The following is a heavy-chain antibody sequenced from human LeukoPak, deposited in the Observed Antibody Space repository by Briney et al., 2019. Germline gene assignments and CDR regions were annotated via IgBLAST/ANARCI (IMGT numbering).Heavy chain of an antibody. D-gene: IGHD6-6*01. CDR2: ISYDGSNK. CDR3: AKDTRSSSSLGAFDI. CDR1: GFTFSSYA. Sequence: GRSLRLSCVASGFTFSSYAMHWVRQAPGKGLEWVAVISYDGSNKYYADSVKGRFTISRDNSKNTLYLQMNSLRAEDTAVYYCAKDTRSSSSLGAFDIWGQGTMVTVSS. J-gene: IGHJ3*02. V-gene: IGHV3-30-3*01.